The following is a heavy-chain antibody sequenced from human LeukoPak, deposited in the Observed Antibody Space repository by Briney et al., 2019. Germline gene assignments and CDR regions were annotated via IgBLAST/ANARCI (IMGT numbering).Heavy chain of an antibody. V-gene: IGHV4-59*01. CDR2: VHYSGTA. D-gene: IGHD4-17*01. CDR1: DGSITNYD. CDR3: ARGYGDFRVEGRYFYS. J-gene: IGHJ4*02. Sequence: SETLSLTCTVSDGSITNYDWSWVRQPPGKGLEFIGHVHYSGTANYNPSPESRVTISIDTYKKHFFLKLKSVTAGDTSVYYCARGYGDFRVEGRYFYSWGRGTVVSVS.